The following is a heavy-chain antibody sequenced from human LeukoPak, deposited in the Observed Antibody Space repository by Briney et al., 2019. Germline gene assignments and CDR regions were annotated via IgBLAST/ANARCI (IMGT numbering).Heavy chain of an antibody. D-gene: IGHD2-15*01. J-gene: IGHJ4*02. CDR2: ITGTGGGT. CDR3: AKDSGSSGTDY. Sequence: PGGSLKLSCTASGFTFSNYAMTWVRQAPGKGLEWVSAITGTGGGTSDADSVKGRFTISRDNSKNTLYLQMSSLRADDTVVYYCAKDSGSSGTDYWGQGTLVTVSS. CDR1: GFTFSNYA. V-gene: IGHV3-23*01.